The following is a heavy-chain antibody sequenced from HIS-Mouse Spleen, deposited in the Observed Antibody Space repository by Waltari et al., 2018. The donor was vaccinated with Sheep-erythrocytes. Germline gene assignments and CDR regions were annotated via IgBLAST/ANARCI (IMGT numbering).Heavy chain of an antibody. J-gene: IGHJ3*02. Sequence: EVQLVESGGGLVKLGGSLRLSGAASGFTFSSYSMNWVRQAPGKGLEWVSSISSSSSYIYYADSVKGRFTISRDNAKNSLYLQMNSLRAEDTAVYYCAPWGDAFDIWGQGTMVTVSS. CDR3: APWGDAFDI. V-gene: IGHV3-21*01. D-gene: IGHD7-27*01. CDR1: GFTFSSYS. CDR2: ISSSSSYI.